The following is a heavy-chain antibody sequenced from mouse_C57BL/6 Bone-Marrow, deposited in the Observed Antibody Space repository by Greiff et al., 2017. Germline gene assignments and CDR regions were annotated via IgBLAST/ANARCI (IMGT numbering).Heavy chain of an antibody. CDR2: ISYDGSN. CDR1: GYSITSGYY. J-gene: IGHJ4*01. V-gene: IGHV3-6*01. D-gene: IGHD4-1*01. CDR3: ARAGTEGYYYAMDY. Sequence: ESGPGLVKPSQSLSLTCSVTGYSITSGYYWNWIRQFPGNKLEWMGYISYDGSNNYNPSLKNRISITRDTSKNQFFLKLNSVTTEDTATYYCARAGTEGYYYAMDYWGQGTSVTVSS.